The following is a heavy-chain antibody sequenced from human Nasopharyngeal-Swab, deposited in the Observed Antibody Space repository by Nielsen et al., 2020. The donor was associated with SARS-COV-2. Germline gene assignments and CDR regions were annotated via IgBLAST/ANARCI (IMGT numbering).Heavy chain of an antibody. Sequence: WVRQAPGQGLEWMGIINPSGGSTSYAQKFRGRVTMTRDTSTSTVYMELSSLRSEDTAVYYCARGYGSGSYYYFDYWGQGTLVTVSS. J-gene: IGHJ4*02. D-gene: IGHD3-10*01. CDR3: ARGYGSGSYYYFDY. CDR2: INPSGGST. V-gene: IGHV1-46*01.